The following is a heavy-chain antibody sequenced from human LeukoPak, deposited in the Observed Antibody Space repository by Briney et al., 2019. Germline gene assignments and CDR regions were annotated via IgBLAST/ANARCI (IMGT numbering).Heavy chain of an antibody. Sequence: GGSLRLSCAASGFTSKNYGMNWIRQAPGKGLEWVSSISSSSTYIYYRDSVKGRFTISRDNAKNSLFLQMNSLRAEDTAVYYSHPPYYGSRSLNWFDPWGQGTLVTVSS. D-gene: IGHD3-10*01. CDR1: GFTSKNYG. V-gene: IGHV3-21*01. J-gene: IGHJ5*02. CDR3: HPPYYGSRSLNWFDP. CDR2: ISSSSTYI.